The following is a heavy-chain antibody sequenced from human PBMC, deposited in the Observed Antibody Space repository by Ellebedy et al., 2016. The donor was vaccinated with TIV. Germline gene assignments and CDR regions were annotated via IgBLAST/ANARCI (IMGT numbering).Heavy chain of an antibody. Sequence: ASVKVSXXASGYTFTSYDINWVRQATGQGLEWMGWMNPNSGNTGCAQKFQGRVTMTRNTSIITAYMELSSLRSEDTAVYYCARMTTNVYPHYYYYMDVWGKGTTVTVSS. CDR2: MNPNSGNT. CDR3: ARMTTNVYPHYYYYMDV. D-gene: IGHD4-11*01. V-gene: IGHV1-8*01. CDR1: GYTFTSYD. J-gene: IGHJ6*03.